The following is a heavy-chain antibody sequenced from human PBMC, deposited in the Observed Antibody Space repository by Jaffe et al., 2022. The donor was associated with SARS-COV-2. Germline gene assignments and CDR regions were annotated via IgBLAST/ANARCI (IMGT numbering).Heavy chain of an antibody. CDR3: AKDRYSYGYLAALDY. Sequence: QVQLVESGGGVVQPGRSLRLSCAASGFTFSSYGMHWVRQAPGKGLEWVAVISYDGSNKYYADSVKGRFTISRDNSKNTLYLQMNSLRAEDTAVYYCAKDRYSYGYLAALDYWGQGTLVTVSS. CDR2: ISYDGSNK. D-gene: IGHD5-18*01. CDR1: GFTFSSYG. V-gene: IGHV3-30*18. J-gene: IGHJ4*02.